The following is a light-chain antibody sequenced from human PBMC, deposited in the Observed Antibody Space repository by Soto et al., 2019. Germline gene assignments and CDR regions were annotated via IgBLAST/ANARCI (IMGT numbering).Light chain of an antibody. V-gene: IGKV3-11*01. Sequence: EIVLTQSPATLSLSPGERVTLSCRASQSVSNYLAWYQQKPGQAPRLLISEASNRATGIAARFSGSGSGTDFTLTISSLEPEDFAVYYCQQRYDSWTFGQGTKVEI. CDR2: EAS. CDR1: QSVSNY. CDR3: QQRYDSWT. J-gene: IGKJ1*01.